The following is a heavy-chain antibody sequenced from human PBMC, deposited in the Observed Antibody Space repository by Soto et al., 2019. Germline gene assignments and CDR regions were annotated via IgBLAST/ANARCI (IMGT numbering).Heavy chain of an antibody. V-gene: IGHV3-30*18. J-gene: IGHJ6*02. CDR1: GFTFSSYG. D-gene: IGHD1-1*01. CDR2: ISYDGSNK. CDR3: AKVRLQTIYYYYGMDV. Sequence: PGGSLRLSCAASGFTFSSYGMHWVRQAPGKGLEWVAVISYDGSNKYYADSVKGRFTISRDNSKNTLYLQMNSLRAEDTAVYYCAKVRLQTIYYYYGMDVWGQGTTVTVSS.